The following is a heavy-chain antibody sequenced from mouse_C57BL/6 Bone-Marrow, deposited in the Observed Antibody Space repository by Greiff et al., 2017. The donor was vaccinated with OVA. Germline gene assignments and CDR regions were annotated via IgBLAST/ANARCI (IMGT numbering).Heavy chain of an antibody. J-gene: IGHJ2*01. CDR3: ARSGGSSHYYFDY. V-gene: IGHV1-76*01. D-gene: IGHD1-1*01. CDR1: GYTFTDYY. Sequence: VQRVESGAELVRPGASVKLSCKASGYTFTDYYINWVKQRPGQGLEWIARIYPGSGNTYYNEKFKGKATLTAEKSSSTAYMQLSSLTSEDSAVYFCARSGGSSHYYFDYWGQGTTLTVSS. CDR2: IYPGSGNT.